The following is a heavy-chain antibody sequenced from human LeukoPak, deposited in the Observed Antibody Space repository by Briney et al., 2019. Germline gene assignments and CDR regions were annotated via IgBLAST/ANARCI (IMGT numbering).Heavy chain of an antibody. J-gene: IGHJ4*02. CDR2: IIPILGIA. CDR3: AAGDSSSWFYY. V-gene: IGHV1-69*02. D-gene: IGHD6-13*01. Sequence: SVRVSCKASGGTFSSYTISWVRQAPGQGLEWMGRIIPILGIANYAQKSQGRVTITADKSTSTAYMELSSLRSEDTAVYYCAAGDSSSWFYYWGQGTLVTVSS. CDR1: GGTFSSYT.